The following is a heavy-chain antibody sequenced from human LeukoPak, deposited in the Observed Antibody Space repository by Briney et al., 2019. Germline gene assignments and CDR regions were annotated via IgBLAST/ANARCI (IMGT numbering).Heavy chain of an antibody. CDR3: ARGQIGVAGLDC. CDR1: GVTVTNNY. V-gene: IGHV3-53*01. J-gene: IGHJ4*02. CDR2: IFSGGDT. Sequence: PGGSLRLSCAAAGVTVTNNYIHWVRQAPGKGLEWVSIIFSGGDTYYTDSVKGRFTISRDNSKNTMYLQMNSLSVEDTALYYCARGQIGVAGLDCWGQGTLVTVSS. D-gene: IGHD6-19*01.